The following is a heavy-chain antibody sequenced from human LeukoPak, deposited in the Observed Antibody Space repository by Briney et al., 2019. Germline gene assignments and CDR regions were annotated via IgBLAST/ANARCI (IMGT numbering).Heavy chain of an antibody. CDR1: GFTFSSFD. CDR3: VKYGMDV. CDR2: ISYDGSNK. J-gene: IGHJ6*02. V-gene: IGHV3-30*18. Sequence: PGRSLRLSCAASGFTFSSFDMHWVRQAPGKGLEWVALISYDGSNKYYVDSVKGRFTISRDNSKNTLYLQMNSLRAEDTAVYYCVKYGMDVWGQGTTVTVSS.